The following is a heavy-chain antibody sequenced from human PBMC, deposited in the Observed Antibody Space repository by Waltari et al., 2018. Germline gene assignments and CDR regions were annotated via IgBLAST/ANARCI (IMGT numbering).Heavy chain of an antibody. CDR1: GFTFSSYG. CDR3: AREVPLYGDYLDY. CDR2: IWYDGSNK. Sequence: QVQLVESGGGVVQPGRSLRLSCAASGFTFSSYGMHWVRQAPGKGLEWVAVIWYDGSNKYYADAVKGRFTISRDNSKNTLYLQMNSLRAEDTAVYYCAREVPLYGDYLDYWGQGTLVTVSS. V-gene: IGHV3-33*01. D-gene: IGHD4-17*01. J-gene: IGHJ4*02.